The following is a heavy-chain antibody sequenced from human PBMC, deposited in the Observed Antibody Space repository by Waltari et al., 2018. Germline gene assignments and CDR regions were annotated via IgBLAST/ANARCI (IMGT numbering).Heavy chain of an antibody. CDR2: ISYDGSNK. CDR1: GFTFSSYA. Sequence: QVQLVESGGGVVQPGRSLRLSCAASGFTFSSYAMHWVRQAPGKGLEGVAVISYDGSNKYYADSVKGRFTISRDNSKNTLYLQMNSLRAEDTAVYYCARVGDYASGSPRFDYWGQGTLVTASS. CDR3: ARVGDYASGSPRFDY. D-gene: IGHD3-10*01. V-gene: IGHV3-30-3*01. J-gene: IGHJ4*02.